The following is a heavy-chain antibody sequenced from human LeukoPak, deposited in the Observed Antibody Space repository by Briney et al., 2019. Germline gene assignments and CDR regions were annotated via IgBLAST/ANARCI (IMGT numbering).Heavy chain of an antibody. D-gene: IGHD4-23*01. V-gene: IGHV3-21*01. CDR3: ARDLTTVVIGEFDY. CDR2: ISSSSSYI. CDR1: GFTFSSYS. Sequence: GGSLRLSCAASGFTFSSYSMNWVRQAPGKGLEWVSSISSSSSYIYYADSVKGRFTISRDNAKNSLYLQMNGLRAEDTAVYYCARDLTTVVIGEFDYWGQGTLVTVSS. J-gene: IGHJ4*02.